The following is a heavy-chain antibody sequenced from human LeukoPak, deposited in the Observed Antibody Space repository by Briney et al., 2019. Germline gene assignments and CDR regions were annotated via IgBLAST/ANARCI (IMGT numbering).Heavy chain of an antibody. J-gene: IGHJ5*02. D-gene: IGHD2-21*02. Sequence: PSETLSLTCIVSGGSIDSGGFYWGWIRQPPGKGPEWIGTVYYTGTAYYNPSLQSRVTISVDMSKGQFSLRLTSVTAADTAVYYCALEKPIVVVTAIYNWFDPWGQGTLVTVSS. CDR1: GGSIDSGGFY. V-gene: IGHV4-39*07. CDR3: ALEKPIVVVTAIYNWFDP. CDR2: VYYTGTA.